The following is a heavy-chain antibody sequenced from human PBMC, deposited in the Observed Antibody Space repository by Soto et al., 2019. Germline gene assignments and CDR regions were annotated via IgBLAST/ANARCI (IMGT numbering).Heavy chain of an antibody. V-gene: IGHV3-11*01. CDR1: GFTFSGYN. Sequence: GGSLRLSCAASGFTFSGYNMSWIRQAPGKGLEWVSYITSSGSNTFDAESVKGRFTISRDNTMNLLYLQMNSLSAEDTAVYYCARRGTISSAQHFDHWGQGTLVTVSS. D-gene: IGHD6-6*01. CDR2: ITSSGSNT. J-gene: IGHJ4*02. CDR3: ARRGTISSAQHFDH.